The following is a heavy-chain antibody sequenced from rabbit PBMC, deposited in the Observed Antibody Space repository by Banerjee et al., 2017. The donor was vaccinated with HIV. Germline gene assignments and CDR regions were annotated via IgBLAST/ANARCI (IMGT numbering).Heavy chain of an antibody. Sequence: QSLEESGGDLVKPGASLTLTCTASGFSFSSSYWICWVRQAPGKGLEWIGCIDTGSSGSTYYASWAKGRFTITKTSSTAVTLQMTSLTAADTATYFCARTLSKFYRAFNLWGPGTLVTVS. CDR2: IDTGSSGST. CDR1: GFSFSSSYW. J-gene: IGHJ4*01. D-gene: IGHD7-1*01. V-gene: IGHV1S40*01. CDR3: ARTLSKFYRAFNL.